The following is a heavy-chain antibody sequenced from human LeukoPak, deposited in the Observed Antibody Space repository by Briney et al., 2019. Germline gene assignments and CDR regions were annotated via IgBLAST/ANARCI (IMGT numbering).Heavy chain of an antibody. V-gene: IGHV4-34*01. CDR1: GGSFSGQY. Sequence: SETLSLTCAVYGGSFSGQYWGWIRQPPGKGLEWIGEINHGGSISYNASLKSRVTISPDTSKNQFSLKLSSVTAADTAVYYCAGGDYHGSESYANYWGQGTLVTVSS. J-gene: IGHJ4*02. CDR3: AGGDYHGSESYANY. CDR2: INHGGSI. D-gene: IGHD3-10*01.